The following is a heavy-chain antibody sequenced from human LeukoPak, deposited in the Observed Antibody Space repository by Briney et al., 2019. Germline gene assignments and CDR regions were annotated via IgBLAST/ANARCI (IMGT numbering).Heavy chain of an antibody. J-gene: IGHJ4*01. D-gene: IGHD2-8*02. CDR2: VHSSGRT. CDR3: ARHDEECPGEYCFLLSFDY. Sequence: MASETLSLTCTVSGGSINNFYWSWIRQSPGKGLEWIGYVHSSGRTDYNPSLRSRVSMSADTSKSQLSLRLTSVTAADTAVYFCARHDEECPGEYCFLLSFDYWGPGSLVTDSS. CDR1: GGSINNFY. V-gene: IGHV4-59*08.